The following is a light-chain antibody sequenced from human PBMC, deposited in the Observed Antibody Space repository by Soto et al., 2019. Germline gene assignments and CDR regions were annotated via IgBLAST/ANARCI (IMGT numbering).Light chain of an antibody. CDR3: CSYAGSSTFV. CDR2: EVN. J-gene: IGLJ1*01. Sequence: QSALTQPASVSGSPGQSITIPCTGTSSDVGNYDLVSWYQRHPGKAPKVMIHEVNKRPSGVSTRFSGSKSGSTASLTISGLQAEDEAEYYCCSYAGSSTFVFGTGTKVTV. V-gene: IGLV2-23*02. CDR1: SSDVGNYDL.